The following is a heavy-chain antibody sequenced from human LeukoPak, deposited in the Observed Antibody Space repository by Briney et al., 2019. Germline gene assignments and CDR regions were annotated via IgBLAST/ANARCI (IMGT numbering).Heavy chain of an antibody. V-gene: IGHV3-74*01. CDR3: ARGSSDWYGIDY. CDR2: INSDGSST. CDR1: GFTFSSYW. Sequence: GGSLRLSCAASGFTFSSYWMHWVRQAPGKGLVWVSRINSDGSSTSYADSVRGRFTISRDNAKNALYLQMNSLRAEDTAVYYCARGSSDWYGIDYWGLGALVNVSS. D-gene: IGHD6-19*01. J-gene: IGHJ4*02.